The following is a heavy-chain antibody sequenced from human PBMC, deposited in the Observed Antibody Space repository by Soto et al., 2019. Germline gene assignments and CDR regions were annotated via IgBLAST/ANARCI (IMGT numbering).Heavy chain of an antibody. Sequence: QVYLVQSGGELKKPGASVKVSCRASGNSFSSYVISWVRQAPGQGLEWMGWISASTGDTNYAQKFRGRVIMTTDTSTSSAYSEVRSLTSDDTAVYYCARRGHSGDYTGQMDVWGKGTTDTVSS. CDR2: ISASTGDT. D-gene: IGHD4-17*01. J-gene: IGHJ6*04. CDR1: GNSFSSYV. CDR3: ARRGHSGDYTGQMDV. V-gene: IGHV1-18*01.